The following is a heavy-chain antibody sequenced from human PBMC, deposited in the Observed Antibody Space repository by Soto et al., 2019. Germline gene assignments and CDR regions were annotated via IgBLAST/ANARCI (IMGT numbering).Heavy chain of an antibody. J-gene: IGHJ5*02. CDR1: GASISGFY. Sequence: SETLSLTCTVSGASISGFYWSWIRKSAGKGLEWIGRIYATGTTDYNLSLKSRVMMSVDTSKKQFSLKLRSVTAADTAVYYCVRDGTKTLRDCFDPWGQGISVTVSS. V-gene: IGHV4-4*07. CDR2: IYATGTT. CDR3: VRDGTKTLRDCFDP. D-gene: IGHD1-1*01.